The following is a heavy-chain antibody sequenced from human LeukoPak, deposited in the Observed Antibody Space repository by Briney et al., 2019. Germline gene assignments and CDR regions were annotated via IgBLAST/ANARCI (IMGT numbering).Heavy chain of an antibody. CDR3: ARDAPSSSWYIGDAFDI. V-gene: IGHV4-34*01. J-gene: IGHJ3*02. CDR1: GGSFSGYY. Sequence: PSETLSLTCAVYGGSFSGYYWSWIRQPPGKGLEWIGEINHSGSTNYNPSLKSRVTISVDTSKNQFSLKLSSVTAADTAVYYCARDAPSSSWYIGDAFDIWGQGTMVTVSS. CDR2: INHSGST. D-gene: IGHD6-13*01.